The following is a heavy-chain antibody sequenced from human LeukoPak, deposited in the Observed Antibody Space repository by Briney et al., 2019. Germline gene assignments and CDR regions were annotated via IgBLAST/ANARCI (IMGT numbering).Heavy chain of an antibody. CDR2: IYTSGST. D-gene: IGHD3-22*01. V-gene: IGHV4-4*07. J-gene: IGHJ4*02. CDR1: GGSISSYY. Sequence: SETLSLTCTVSGGSISSYYWSWIRQPAGKGLEWIGRIYTSGSTNYNPSLKSRVTMSVDTSKNQFSLKLSSVTAADTAVYYCAREGMYYYDSSGYYPLTGWGQGTLVTVSS. CDR3: AREGMYYYDSSGYYPLTG.